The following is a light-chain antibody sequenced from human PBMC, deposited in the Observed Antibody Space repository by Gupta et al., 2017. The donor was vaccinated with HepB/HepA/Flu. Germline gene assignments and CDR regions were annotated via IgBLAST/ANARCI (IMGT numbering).Light chain of an antibody. V-gene: IGLV1-51*01. Sequence: QSVLTHPPSVSAAPGQQVTMSCSGGNSNIGNNYVSWYQHLPGTAPKLLIYDNNKRPSGIPDRFSGSKSGTSATLDITGLQTGDEADYYCGTWDSSLSGIVFGGGTKLTVL. CDR2: DNN. CDR1: NSNIGNNY. CDR3: GTWDSSLSGIV. J-gene: IGLJ2*01.